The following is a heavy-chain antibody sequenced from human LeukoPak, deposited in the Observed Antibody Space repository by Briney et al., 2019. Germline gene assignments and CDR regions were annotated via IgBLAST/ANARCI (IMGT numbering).Heavy chain of an antibody. D-gene: IGHD3-10*01. CDR3: ARDHRDVLLWFGESWFDP. CDR1: GGTFSSYA. Sequence: SVNVSCKASGGTFSSYAISWVRQAPGQGLEWMGRIIPIFGTANYAQKFQGRVTITADKSTSTAYMELSSLRSEDTAVYYCARDHRDVLLWFGESWFDPWGQGTLVTVSS. CDR2: IIPIFGTA. J-gene: IGHJ5*02. V-gene: IGHV1-69*06.